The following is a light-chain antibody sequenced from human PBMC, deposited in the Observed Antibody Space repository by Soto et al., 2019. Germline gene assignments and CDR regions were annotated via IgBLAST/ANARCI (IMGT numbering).Light chain of an antibody. Sequence: DIQMTQYPSTLSAPVGDRITITCRASQSITHRLVWHQQKPGIDPKLLISKASSLESGVPSRFSGSGSGTEFNFTISSLQHDDFATYYCLEYDTYPWTFGNGTKVELK. CDR2: KAS. CDR3: LEYDTYPWT. V-gene: IGKV1-5*03. CDR1: QSITHR. J-gene: IGKJ1*01.